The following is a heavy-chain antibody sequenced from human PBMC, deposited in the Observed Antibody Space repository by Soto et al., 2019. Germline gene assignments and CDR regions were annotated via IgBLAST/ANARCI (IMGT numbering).Heavy chain of an antibody. D-gene: IGHD3-22*01. V-gene: IGHV3-30-3*01. Sequence: PGGSLRLSCAASGFTFSSYAMHWVRQAPGKGLEWVAVISYDGSNKYYADSVKGRFTISRDNSKNTLYLQMNSLRAEDTAVYYCARGIVVVVITVGDAFDIWGQGTMVTVS. CDR2: ISYDGSNK. J-gene: IGHJ3*02. CDR3: ARGIVVVVITVGDAFDI. CDR1: GFTFSSYA.